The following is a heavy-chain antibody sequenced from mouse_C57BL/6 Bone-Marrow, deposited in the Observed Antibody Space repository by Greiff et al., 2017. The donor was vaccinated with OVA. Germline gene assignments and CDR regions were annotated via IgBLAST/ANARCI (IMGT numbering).Heavy chain of an antibody. Sequence: QVQLQQSGPGLVAPSQSLSITCTVSGFSFTSYGVHWVRQPPGKGLEWLVVIWSDGSTTYNSALKSRLSISKDNSKSQVFLKMNSLQTDDTAMYYCARHKNWVGYFDVWGTGTTVTVSS. D-gene: IGHD4-1*01. CDR2: IWSDGST. CDR1: GFSFTSYG. J-gene: IGHJ1*03. V-gene: IGHV2-6-1*01. CDR3: ARHKNWVGYFDV.